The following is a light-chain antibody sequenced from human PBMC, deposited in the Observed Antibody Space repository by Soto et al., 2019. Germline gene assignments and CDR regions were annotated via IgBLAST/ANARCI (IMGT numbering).Light chain of an antibody. CDR2: GAS. Sequence: EIVLTQSPGTLSFSPGERATLSCRASPSVSSIYLAWYQQKPAQAPRLLSYGASSRATGIPDMFSGSGSGTDFPLIIIRLEPEDFAAYYCQQYGRSPPYAFGQGTKLDIK. J-gene: IGKJ2*01. CDR3: QQYGRSPPYA. V-gene: IGKV3-20*01. CDR1: PSVSSIY.